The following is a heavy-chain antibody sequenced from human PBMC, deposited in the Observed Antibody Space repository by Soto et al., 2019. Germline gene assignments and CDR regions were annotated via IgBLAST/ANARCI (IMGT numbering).Heavy chain of an antibody. CDR2: ISSSGSTI. Sequence: GSLRLSCAASGFTFSSYEMNWVRQAPGKGLEWVSYISSSGSTIYYADSVKGRFTISRDNAKNSLYLQMNSLRAEDTAVYYCARGPSRVVVVVAATLGYYGMDVWGQGTTVTVSS. CDR1: GFTFSSYE. CDR3: ARGPSRVVVVVAATLGYYGMDV. D-gene: IGHD2-15*01. V-gene: IGHV3-48*03. J-gene: IGHJ6*02.